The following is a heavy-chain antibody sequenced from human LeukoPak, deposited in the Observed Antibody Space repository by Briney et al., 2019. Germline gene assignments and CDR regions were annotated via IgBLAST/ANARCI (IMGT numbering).Heavy chain of an antibody. D-gene: IGHD3-10*01. Sequence: SGTLSLTCTVSGGSISSINWWGWVRQPPGKGLEWIGEIYHSGSTYYNPSLKSRVTISLDKSKNQLSLKLSSVTAADTAVYYCARSLRGVFDYWGQGTLVTVSS. J-gene: IGHJ4*02. CDR3: ARSLRGVFDY. V-gene: IGHV4-4*02. CDR2: IYHSGST. CDR1: GGSISSINW.